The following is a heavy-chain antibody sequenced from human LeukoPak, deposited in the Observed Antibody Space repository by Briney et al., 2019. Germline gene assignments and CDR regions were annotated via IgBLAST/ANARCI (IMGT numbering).Heavy chain of an antibody. V-gene: IGHV3-74*01. CDR1: GFTFGSDW. CDR3: ARVGYYGSSGYYGYLEH. CDR2: MNSDGSSI. Sequence: GGSLRLSCAASGFTFGSDWMHWIRQAPGKGLEWVSRMNSDGSSISYADSVKGRFTISRDNAKNTVDLQMNSLRAEDTAVYYRARVGYYGSSGYYGYLEHWGQGTLVTVSS. D-gene: IGHD3-22*01. J-gene: IGHJ1*01.